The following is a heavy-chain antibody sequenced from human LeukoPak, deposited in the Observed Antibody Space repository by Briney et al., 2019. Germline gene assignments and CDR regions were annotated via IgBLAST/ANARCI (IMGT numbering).Heavy chain of an antibody. D-gene: IGHD3-22*01. CDR2: ISAYNGNT. V-gene: IGHV1-18*01. J-gene: IGHJ4*02. CDR1: GYTFTSYG. Sequence: ASVKVSCKASGYTFTSYGISWVRQAPGQGLEWMGWISAYNGNTNYAQELQGRVTMTTDTSTSTAYMELRSLRSDDTAVYYCARDAMHYYDSSGYRYWGQGTLVTVSS. CDR3: ARDAMHYYDSSGYRY.